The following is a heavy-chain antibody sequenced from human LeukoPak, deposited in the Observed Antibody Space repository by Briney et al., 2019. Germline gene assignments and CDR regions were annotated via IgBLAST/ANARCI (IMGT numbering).Heavy chain of an antibody. Sequence: GRSLRLSCAASGFTFDDYAMHWVRQAPGKGLEWVSGISWNSGSIGYADSVKGRFTISRDNAKNSLYLQMNSLRAEDTALYYCAKDKHLGVVKGGYFDYWGQGTLVTVSS. CDR1: GFTFDDYA. J-gene: IGHJ4*02. CDR3: AKDKHLGVVKGGYFDY. CDR2: ISWNSGSI. V-gene: IGHV3-9*01. D-gene: IGHD4-23*01.